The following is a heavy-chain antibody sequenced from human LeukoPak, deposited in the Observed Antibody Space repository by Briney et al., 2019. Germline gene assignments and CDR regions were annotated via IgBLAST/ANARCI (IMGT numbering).Heavy chain of an antibody. CDR2: IYYSGST. V-gene: IGHV4-59*12. CDR1: GGSIGTYS. Sequence: SETLSLTCTVSGGSIGTYSWNWIRQPPGKGLEWIGYIYYSGSTYYNPSLKSRVTISVDTSKNQFSLKLSSVTAADTAVYYCARGRLNRGPDYWGQGTLVTVSS. J-gene: IGHJ4*02. CDR3: ARGRLNRGPDY. D-gene: IGHD2/OR15-2a*01.